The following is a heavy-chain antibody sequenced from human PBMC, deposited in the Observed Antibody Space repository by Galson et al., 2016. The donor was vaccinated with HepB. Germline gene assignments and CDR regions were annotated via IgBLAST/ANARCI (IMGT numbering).Heavy chain of an antibody. D-gene: IGHD3-22*01. V-gene: IGHV3-33*01. CDR3: ARDAFYDTSGLVWHFDY. CDR1: GFTFSSLG. Sequence: SLRLSCAASGFTFSSLGMHWVRQAPGQGLEWVAVIWYDGSNKYCADSVKGRFTISRDNSKNTLYLQMNSLRAEDTAVYYCARDAFYDTSGLVWHFDYWGQGTLVTVSS. CDR2: IWYDGSNK. J-gene: IGHJ4*02.